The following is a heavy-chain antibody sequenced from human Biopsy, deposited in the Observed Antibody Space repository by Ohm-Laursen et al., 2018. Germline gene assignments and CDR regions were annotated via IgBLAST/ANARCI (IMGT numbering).Heavy chain of an antibody. V-gene: IGHV3-9*01. D-gene: IGHD4-17*01. J-gene: IGHJ4*02. CDR2: IDWNSRNI. CDR1: GFSFDDFA. Sequence: SSLRLSCAASGFSFDDFAMHWVRQSPGKGLEWVAGIDWNSRNINYGDSVKGRFSVSRDNAKKSLYLQMNSLRAEDTALYHCARRGSGDYYFDYWGQGTLVTVSS. CDR3: ARRGSGDYYFDY.